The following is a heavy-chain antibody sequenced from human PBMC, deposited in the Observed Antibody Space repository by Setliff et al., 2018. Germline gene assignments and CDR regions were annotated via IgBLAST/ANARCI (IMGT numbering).Heavy chain of an antibody. V-gene: IGHV4-4*07. CDR1: GGFTSSLY. Sequence: SETLSLTCTLSGGFTSSLYWGWFRQPAGKGLEWIGRIYTDGTTNYNPSLKSRVSISADTSMNHFSLRMTSVSAADTAVYYCAKEHVVISFVTNTHHHYGMDVWGQGATGTVSS. CDR2: IYTDGTT. J-gene: IGHJ6*02. D-gene: IGHD2-8*01. CDR3: AKEHVVISFVTNTHHHYGMDV.